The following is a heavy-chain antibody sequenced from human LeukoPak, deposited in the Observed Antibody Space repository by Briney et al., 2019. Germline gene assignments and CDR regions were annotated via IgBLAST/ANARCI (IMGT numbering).Heavy chain of an antibody. CDR1: GFPLSSYW. V-gene: IGHV3-7*01. D-gene: IGHD3-3*01. Sequence: GGSLRLSCVASGFPLSSYWMSWVRQAPGKGLEWVANIKQDGSEKYYVDSVKGRFTISRDNAKNSLYLQMNSLRAEDTAVYYCARDFRYDFWSGYYLDYWGQGTLVTVSS. J-gene: IGHJ4*02. CDR3: ARDFRYDFWSGYYLDY. CDR2: IKQDGSEK.